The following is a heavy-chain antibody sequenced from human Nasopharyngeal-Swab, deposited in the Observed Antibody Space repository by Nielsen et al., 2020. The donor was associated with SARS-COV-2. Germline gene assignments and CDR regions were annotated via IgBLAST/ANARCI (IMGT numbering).Heavy chain of an antibody. CDR2: LYYSGST. D-gene: IGHD2-15*01. J-gene: IGHJ5*02. Sequence: SETLSLTCTVSGGSISSSSYYWGWIRQPPGKGLEWIGSLYYSGSTYYNPSLKSRVTISVDTSKNQFSLKLSSVTAADTAVYYCARGFSRPTGKHCSGGSCYLFWFDPWGQGTLVTVSS. CDR1: GGSISSSSYY. CDR3: ARGFSRPTGKHCSGGSCYLFWFDP. V-gene: IGHV4-39*07.